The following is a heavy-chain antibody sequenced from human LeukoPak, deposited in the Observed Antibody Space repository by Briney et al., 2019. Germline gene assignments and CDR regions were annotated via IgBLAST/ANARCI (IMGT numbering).Heavy chain of an antibody. D-gene: IGHD3-10*01. J-gene: IGHJ6*03. V-gene: IGHV1-8*01. CDR1: GYTFTSYD. CDR2: MNPNSGNT. CDR3: ARGPQYYYGSGSSSYYMDV. Sequence: ASVKVSCKASGYTFTSYDINWVRQATGQGLEWMGWMNPNSGNTGYAQKFQGRVTMTRNTSISTAYMELSSLRSEDTAVYYSARGPQYYYGSGSSSYYMDVWGKGTTVTVSS.